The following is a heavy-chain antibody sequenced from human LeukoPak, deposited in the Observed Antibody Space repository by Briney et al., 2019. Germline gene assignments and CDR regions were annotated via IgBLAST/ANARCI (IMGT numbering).Heavy chain of an antibody. CDR2: ISGGGSTI. V-gene: IGHV3-11*01. J-gene: IGHJ4*02. D-gene: IGHD4-17*01. Sequence: PGGSLRLSCAASGFTLSDFYMSWVRQAPGKGLEWLSYISGGGSTIYYADSVKGRFTISRDNAKSSLYLQMNSLRAEDTAVYCCAKNYGNKRGFDYWGQGTLVTVSS. CDR3: AKNYGNKRGFDY. CDR1: GFTLSDFY.